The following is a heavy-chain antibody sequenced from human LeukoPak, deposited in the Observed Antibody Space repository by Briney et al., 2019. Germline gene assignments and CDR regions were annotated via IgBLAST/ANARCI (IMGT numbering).Heavy chain of an antibody. D-gene: IGHD3-10*01. V-gene: IGHV1-2*06. J-gene: IGHJ4*02. CDR1: GYTFTGYY. CDR2: INPNSGGT. CDR3: CIMVRGANLLDY. Sequence: AXVKVSCKASGYTFTGYYMHWVRQAPGQGLEWMGRINPNSGGTNYAQKFQGRVTMTRDTSISTAYMELSRLRSDDTAVYYCCIMVRGANLLDYWGQGTLVTVSS.